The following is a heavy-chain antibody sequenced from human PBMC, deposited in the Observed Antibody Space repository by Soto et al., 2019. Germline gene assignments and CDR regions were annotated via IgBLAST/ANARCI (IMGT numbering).Heavy chain of an antibody. V-gene: IGHV1-46*03. CDR1: GYTFTSYY. CDR2: INPSGGST. D-gene: IGHD3-22*01. Sequence: ASVKVSCKASGYTFTSYYMHWVRQAPGQGLEWMGIINPSGGSTSYAQKFQGRVTMTRDTSTSTVYMELSSLRSEDTAVYYCARERITMRVVAHRGARGWLDPWGQGTLVTFSS. J-gene: IGHJ5*02. CDR3: ARERITMRVVAHRGARGWLDP.